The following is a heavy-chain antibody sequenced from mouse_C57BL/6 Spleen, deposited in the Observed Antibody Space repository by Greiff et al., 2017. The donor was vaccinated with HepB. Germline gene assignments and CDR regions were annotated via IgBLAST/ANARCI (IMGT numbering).Heavy chain of an antibody. CDR2: IDPETGGT. Sequence: VQLQQSGAELVRPGASVTLSCKASGYTFTDYEMHWVKQTPVHGLEWIGSIDPETGGTAYNQKFKGKAILTADKSSSTAYMALRSLTSEDSAVYYCTRGGYDGGSSYWYFDVWGTGTTVTVSS. D-gene: IGHD1-3*01. CDR1: GYTFTDYE. J-gene: IGHJ1*03. V-gene: IGHV1-15*01. CDR3: TRGGYDGGSSYWYFDV.